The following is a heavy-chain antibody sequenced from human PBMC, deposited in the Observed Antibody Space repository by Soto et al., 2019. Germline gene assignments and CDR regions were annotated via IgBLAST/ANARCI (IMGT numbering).Heavy chain of an antibody. CDR3: ARASSSSSAADY. V-gene: IGHV4-31*03. J-gene: IGHJ4*02. CDR2: IYDSESA. Sequence: QVQLQESGPGLVKASQTLSLICSVSGESISSGGYYWSWIRHHPGKGLEWIGYIYDSESAYYNPSLKSRVTISIDTSKNHFAMNLSSVTAADTAVYYCARASSSSSAADYWGQGTLITVSS. D-gene: IGHD6-6*01. CDR1: GESISSGGYY.